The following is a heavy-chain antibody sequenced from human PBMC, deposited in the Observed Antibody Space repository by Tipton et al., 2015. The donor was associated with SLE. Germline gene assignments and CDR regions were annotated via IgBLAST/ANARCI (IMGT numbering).Heavy chain of an antibody. J-gene: IGHJ6*03. CDR1: GFAFSSYE. V-gene: IGHV3-48*03. Sequence: SLRLPCAASGFAFSSYEMNWVRQAPGKGLEWVSYISSSGSTIYYADSVKGRFTISRDNAKNSLYLQMNSLRAEDTAVYYCARSYYYYYYDVAVWVKGTTVTVSS. CDR2: ISSSGSTI. CDR3: ARSYYYYYYDVAV.